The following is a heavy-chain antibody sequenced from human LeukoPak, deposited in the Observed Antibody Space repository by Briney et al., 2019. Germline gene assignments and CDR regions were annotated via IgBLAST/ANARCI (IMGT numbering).Heavy chain of an antibody. V-gene: IGHV3-23*01. J-gene: IGHJ4*02. CDR2: FSGSGGST. CDR1: GFTFRNYA. D-gene: IGHD6-19*01. Sequence: QAGGSLRLSCAASGFTFRNYAMSWVRQAPGRGLEWVSSFSGSGGSTYHADSVKGRFTISRDNSKNTLYLQMNSLRAEDTAVYYCARVAVAGASSKYFFDYWGQGTLVTVSS. CDR3: ARVAVAGASSKYFFDY.